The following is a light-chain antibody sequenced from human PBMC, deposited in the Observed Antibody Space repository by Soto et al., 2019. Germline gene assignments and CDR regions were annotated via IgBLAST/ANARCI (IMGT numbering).Light chain of an antibody. Sequence: VLTQSPCTLSLSNGERATLSCRAIQSVSSSYLAWYQQKPGQAPRLLIYGASSRATGIPDRFSGSGSGTDFTLTISCLEPEDFAVYYCQQRSNWPPITFGHGTLMEIK. CDR2: GAS. V-gene: IGKV3D-20*02. J-gene: IGKJ5*01. CDR3: QQRSNWPPIT. CDR1: QSVSSSY.